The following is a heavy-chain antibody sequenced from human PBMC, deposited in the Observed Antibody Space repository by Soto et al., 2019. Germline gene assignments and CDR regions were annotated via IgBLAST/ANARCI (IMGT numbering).Heavy chain of an antibody. CDR3: AKATRLTDTGSD. D-gene: IGHD2-8*02. V-gene: IGHV3-23*01. J-gene: IGHJ4*02. CDR2: VSGDGGST. Sequence: EVQLLESGGGLVQPGGSLRLSCAASGFTFSDYAMYWVRQTPGKGLEWVSAVSGDGGSTFYPDSVKGRFTISRDNAKNSLYLQMNNLRGEDTALYYCAKATRLTDTGSDWGQGTLVTVSS. CDR1: GFTFSDYA.